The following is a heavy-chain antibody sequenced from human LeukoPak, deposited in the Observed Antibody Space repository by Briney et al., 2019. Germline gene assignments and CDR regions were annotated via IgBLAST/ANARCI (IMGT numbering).Heavy chain of an antibody. Sequence: GGSLRLSCAASGFTFSSYAMSWVRQAPGKGLEWVSAISGSGGSTYYADSVKGRFTISRDNSKNTLYLQMNSLRAEDTAVYYCAKDPNSSGYGIHFDYWGQGTLVTVSS. V-gene: IGHV3-23*01. CDR3: AKDPNSSGYGIHFDY. D-gene: IGHD3-22*01. CDR1: GFTFSSYA. J-gene: IGHJ4*02. CDR2: ISGSGGST.